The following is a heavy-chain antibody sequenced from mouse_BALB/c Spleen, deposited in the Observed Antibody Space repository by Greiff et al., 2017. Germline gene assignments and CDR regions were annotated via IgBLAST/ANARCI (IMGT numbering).Heavy chain of an antibody. CDR3: ARGKIYYGNLYAMDY. D-gene: IGHD2-1*01. CDR2: IWSGGST. CDR1: GFSLTSYG. Sequence: VQLQQSGPGLVQPSQSLSITCTVSGFSLTSYGVHWVRQSPGKGLEWLGVIWSGGSTDYNAAFISRLSISKDNSKSQVFFKMNSLRADDTAIYYGARGKIYYGNLYAMDYWGQGTSVTVSS. J-gene: IGHJ4*01. V-gene: IGHV2-4-1*01.